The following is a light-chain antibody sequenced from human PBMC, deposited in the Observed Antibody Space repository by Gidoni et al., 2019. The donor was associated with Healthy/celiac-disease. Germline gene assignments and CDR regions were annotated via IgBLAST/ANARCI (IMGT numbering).Light chain of an antibody. V-gene: IGLV1-40*01. CDR3: QSYDSSLSAHVV. Sequence: QSVLTQPPSVSGAPGHRVTISCTGSSSNIGAGYDVHWYQPLPGTAPKLLIYGNSNRPSGVPDRFSGSKSGTSASLAITGLQAEDEADYYCQSYDSSLSAHVVFGGGTKLTVL. J-gene: IGLJ2*01. CDR1: SSNIGAGYD. CDR2: GNS.